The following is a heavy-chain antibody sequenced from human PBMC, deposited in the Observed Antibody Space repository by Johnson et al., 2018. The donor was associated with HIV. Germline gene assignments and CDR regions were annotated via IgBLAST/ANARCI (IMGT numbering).Heavy chain of an antibody. J-gene: IGHJ3*02. CDR3: ARDHTGIAAAGNAFDI. D-gene: IGHD6-13*01. V-gene: IGHV3-7*01. CDR1: GFTFSDYY. Sequence: VQLVESGGGLVKPGGSLRLSCAASGFTFSDYYMSWVRQAPGTGLEWVAHIQQDGSEKYYVDSVKGRFTISRDNAKNSLYLQMNSLRAEDTAVYYCARDHTGIAAAGNAFDIWGQGTMVTVSS. CDR2: IQQDGSEK.